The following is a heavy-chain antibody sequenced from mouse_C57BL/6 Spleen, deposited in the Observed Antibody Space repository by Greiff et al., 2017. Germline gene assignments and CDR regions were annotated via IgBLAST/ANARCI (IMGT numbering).Heavy chain of an antibody. CDR3: ARRGDSKETMDD. J-gene: IGHJ4*01. CDR1: GYAFSSSW. D-gene: IGHD2-5*01. V-gene: IGHV1-82*01. CDR2: IYPGDGDT. Sequence: VQLQQSGPELVKPGASVTISCKASGYAFSSSWMNWVKQRPGKGLEWIGRIYPGDGDTNYNGKFKGKATLAADKSSSTAYMQLSSLTSEDSAVYFCARRGDSKETMDDWGQGTSVTVSS.